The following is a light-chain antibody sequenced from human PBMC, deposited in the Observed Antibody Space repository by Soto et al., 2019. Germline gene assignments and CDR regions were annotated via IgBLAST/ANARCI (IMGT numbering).Light chain of an antibody. CDR3: QQYQNLWT. CDR1: QTISSW. J-gene: IGKJ1*01. CDR2: KAS. V-gene: IGKV1-5*03. Sequence: DIQMTQSPSTLSGSVGDRVTITCRASQTISSWLAWYQQKPGKAPKLLIYKASTLKSGVPSRFSGSGSGTEFTLTINSLQSEDFAVYYCQQYQNLWTFGQGTKVDI.